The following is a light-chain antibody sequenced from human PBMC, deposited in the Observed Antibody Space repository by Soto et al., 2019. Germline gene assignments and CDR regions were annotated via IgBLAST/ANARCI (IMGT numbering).Light chain of an antibody. V-gene: IGKV2-28*01. J-gene: IGKJ3*01. CDR1: QSLRNGDGYDS. CDR3: MQALQTPLT. Sequence: EIVMTQSPLSLPVTPGESASISCRSSQSLRNGDGYDSLEWYLQKPGQSPQLLIYLGSTRASGVPDRFSGSGSGTEFTLKISRLEADDVGVYYCMQALQTPLTFGPGTKVHVK. CDR2: LGS.